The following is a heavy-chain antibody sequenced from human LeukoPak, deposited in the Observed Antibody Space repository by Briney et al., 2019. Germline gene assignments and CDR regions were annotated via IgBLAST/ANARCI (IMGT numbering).Heavy chain of an antibody. Sequence: PSETLSLTCTVSGGSISSSSYYWGWIRQPPGKGLEWIGNLYYSGSTYYNPSLKSRVTISVDTSKNHFSLKLSSVTAADTPFYSRAKQGVCGYDPPPFDSWGQGTLVTVSS. CDR3: AKQGVCGYDPPPFDS. V-gene: IGHV4-39*01. CDR2: LYYSGST. D-gene: IGHD5-12*01. J-gene: IGHJ4*02. CDR1: GGSISSSSYY.